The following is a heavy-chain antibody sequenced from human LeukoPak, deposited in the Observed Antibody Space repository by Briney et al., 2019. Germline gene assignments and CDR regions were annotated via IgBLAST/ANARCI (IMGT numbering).Heavy chain of an antibody. J-gene: IGHJ6*03. D-gene: IGHD2-2*01. CDR3: AKARGYCSSTSCQAYYYYYYMDV. CDR2: ISGSGGST. V-gene: IGHV3-23*01. Sequence: LGGSLRLSCAASGFTFSSYAMSWVRRAPGKGLEWVSAISGSGGSTYYADSVKGRFTISRDNSKNTLYLQMNSLRAEDTAVYYCAKARGYCSSTSCQAYYYYYYMDVWGKGTTVTVSS. CDR1: GFTFSSYA.